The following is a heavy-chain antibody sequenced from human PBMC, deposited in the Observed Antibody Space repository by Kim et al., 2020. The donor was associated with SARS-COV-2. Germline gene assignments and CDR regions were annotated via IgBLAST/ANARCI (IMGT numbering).Heavy chain of an antibody. Sequence: GGSLRLSCAASGFTFSSYWMSWVRQAPGKGLESVANIKQDGSEKYYVDSVKGRFTISRDNAKNSLYLQMNSLRAEDTAVYYCARLHAMGIYYYYGMDVWGQGTTVTVSS. CDR2: IKQDGSEK. V-gene: IGHV3-7*03. CDR3: ARLHAMGIYYYYGMDV. CDR1: GFTFSSYW. D-gene: IGHD5-18*01. J-gene: IGHJ6*02.